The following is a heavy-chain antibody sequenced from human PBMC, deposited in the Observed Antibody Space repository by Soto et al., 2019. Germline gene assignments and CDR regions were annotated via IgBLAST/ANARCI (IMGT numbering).Heavy chain of an antibody. CDR2: IRNQSYQETT. CDR3: AREYTAWPFAYGLDV. D-gene: IGHD2-2*02. J-gene: IGHJ6*02. Sequence: GGSLRLSCTGSGFPFDDFAINWVRQAPGKGLEWVGLIRNQSYQETTEYAAAVKGRFTISRDNAKNSVSLQMNSLRAEDTAVYYCAREYTAWPFAYGLDVWGQGTTVTVSS. CDR1: GFPFDDFA. V-gene: IGHV3-49*04.